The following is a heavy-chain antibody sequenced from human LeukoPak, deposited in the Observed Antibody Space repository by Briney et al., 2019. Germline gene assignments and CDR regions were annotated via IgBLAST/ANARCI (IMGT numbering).Heavy chain of an antibody. J-gene: IGHJ5*02. CDR1: GYTFTSYD. V-gene: IGHV1-8*02. Sequence: ASVKVSCKASGYTFTSYDINWVRQATGQGLEWMGWMNPNSGNTGYAQKFQGRVTMTRDTSTSTVYMELSSLRSEDTAVYYCARDGDILTGSGWFDPWGQGTLVTVSS. CDR2: MNPNSGNT. CDR3: ARDGDILTGSGWFDP. D-gene: IGHD3-9*01.